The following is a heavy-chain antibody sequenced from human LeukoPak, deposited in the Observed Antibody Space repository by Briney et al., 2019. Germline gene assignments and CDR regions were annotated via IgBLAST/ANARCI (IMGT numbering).Heavy chain of an antibody. CDR3: ARGGNTAMVNFDY. Sequence: ASVTVSFKASGYTFTSYDINWVRQATGQGLEWMGWMNPNSGNTGYAQKFQGRVTMTRNTSISTAYMELSSLRSEDTAVYYCARGGNTAMVNFDYWGQGTLVTVSS. CDR2: MNPNSGNT. D-gene: IGHD5-18*01. J-gene: IGHJ4*02. CDR1: GYTFTSYD. V-gene: IGHV1-8*01.